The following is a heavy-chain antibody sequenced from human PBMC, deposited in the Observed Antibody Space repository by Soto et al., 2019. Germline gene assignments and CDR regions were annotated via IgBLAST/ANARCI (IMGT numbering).Heavy chain of an antibody. Sequence: PSETLSLTCTVSGGSISSGGYYWSWIRQHPGKGLEWIRYIYYSGSTYYNPSLKSRVTISVDTSKNQFSLKLSSVTAADTAVYYCARDQIVVPAAIPGGWFDPWGQGTLVTVSS. CDR3: ARDQIVVPAAIPGGWFDP. J-gene: IGHJ5*02. CDR1: GGSISSGGYY. CDR2: IYYSGST. V-gene: IGHV4-31*03. D-gene: IGHD2-2*02.